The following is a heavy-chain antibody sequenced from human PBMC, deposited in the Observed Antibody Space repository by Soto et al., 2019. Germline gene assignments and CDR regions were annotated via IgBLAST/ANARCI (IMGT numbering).Heavy chain of an antibody. Sequence: QVQLVQSGAEVKKPGSSVKVSCKASGGTFSSYAISWVRQAPGQRLEWMGGIIPIFGTANYAQKFQGRVTITADESTSTAYMELSSLRSEDTAVYYCARGWYDCSSTSCYSDYYGMDVWGQGTTVTVSS. CDR1: GGTFSSYA. J-gene: IGHJ6*02. V-gene: IGHV1-69*01. D-gene: IGHD2-2*01. CDR3: ARGWYDCSSTSCYSDYYGMDV. CDR2: IIPIFGTA.